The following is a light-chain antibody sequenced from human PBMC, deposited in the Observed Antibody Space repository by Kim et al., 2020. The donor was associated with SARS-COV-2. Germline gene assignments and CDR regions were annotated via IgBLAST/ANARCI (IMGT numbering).Light chain of an antibody. Sequence: GKTDTISCTRSSRGIANNYVHWYQPRPGRAPATVIYEDNQRPSGVPDRFSGSVDSSSNSAALTISGLKTEDEADYYCQSYDGTDRLFGGGTKVTVL. CDR2: EDN. J-gene: IGLJ3*02. CDR1: SRGIANNY. CDR3: QSYDGTDRL. V-gene: IGLV6-57*03.